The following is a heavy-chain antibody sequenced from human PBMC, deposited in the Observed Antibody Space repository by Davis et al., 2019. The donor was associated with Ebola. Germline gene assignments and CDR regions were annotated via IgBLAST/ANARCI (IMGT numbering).Heavy chain of an antibody. D-gene: IGHD6-13*01. CDR1: GDSISESSYY. CDR2: MSYSGIT. Sequence: SETLSLTCTVSGDSISESSYYWGWIRQPPGKGLEWIGTMSYSGITYSNPSLKTRVTISVDTSKNRLFLQLTSLTAADTAVYYCVRDQYRSSWFYYWGQGTLVTVSS. J-gene: IGHJ4*02. CDR3: VRDQYRSSWFYY. V-gene: IGHV4-39*07.